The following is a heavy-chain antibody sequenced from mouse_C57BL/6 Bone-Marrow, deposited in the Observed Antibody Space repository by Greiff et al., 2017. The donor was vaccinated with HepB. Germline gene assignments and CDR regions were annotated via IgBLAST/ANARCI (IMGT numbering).Heavy chain of an antibody. Sequence: EVKVVESGGGLVKPGGSLKLSCAASGFTFSSYAMSWVRQTPEKRLEWVATISDGGSYTYYPDNVKGRFTISRDNAKNNLYLQMSHLKSEDTAMYYCAREYDYYGSLYAMDYWGQGTSVTVSS. CDR1: GFTFSSYA. V-gene: IGHV5-4*01. CDR2: ISDGGSYT. J-gene: IGHJ4*01. CDR3: AREYDYYGSLYAMDY. D-gene: IGHD1-1*01.